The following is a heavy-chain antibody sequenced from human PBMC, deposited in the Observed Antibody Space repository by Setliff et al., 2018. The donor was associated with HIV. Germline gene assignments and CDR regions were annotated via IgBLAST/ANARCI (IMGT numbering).Heavy chain of an antibody. CDR2: IYYGGT. J-gene: IGHJ6*03. CDR3: ARGFDHGDYEESGYVFYYMDV. CDR1: GGSISRFY. V-gene: IGHV4-59*01. D-gene: IGHD4-17*01. Sequence: PSETLSLTCTVSGGSISRFYWSWIRQPPGKGLEWIGSIYYGGTNYSPSLRSRVTISLDTSKNQFSLRLSSVTAADTAPYFCARGFDHGDYEESGYVFYYMDVWGKGTTVTVSS.